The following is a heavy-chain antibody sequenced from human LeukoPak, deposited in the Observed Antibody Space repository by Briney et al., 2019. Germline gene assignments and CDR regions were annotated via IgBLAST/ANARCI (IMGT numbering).Heavy chain of an antibody. D-gene: IGHD3-22*01. CDR1: GFTFGDYA. Sequence: QSGGSLRLSCTASGFTFGDYAMSWVRQAPGKGLEWVGFIRSKAYGGTTEYAASVKGRFTISRDDSKSIAYLQMNSLKTEDTAMYYCASGGITMIVWGQGTLVTVSS. V-gene: IGHV3-49*04. CDR3: ASGGITMIV. J-gene: IGHJ4*02. CDR2: IRSKAYGGTT.